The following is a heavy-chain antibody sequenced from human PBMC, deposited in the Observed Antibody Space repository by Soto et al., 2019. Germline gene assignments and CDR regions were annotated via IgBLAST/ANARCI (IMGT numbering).Heavy chain of an antibody. D-gene: IGHD2-2*01. CDR1: SGSVSSGGYF. CDR3: AGSSARSMLGY. CDR2: IYHTGST. J-gene: IGHJ4*02. Sequence: PSETLSLTCTASSGSVSSGGYFWSWIRQLPGKGLEWIGYIYHTGSTLHNPSRKSRVTISLDTSKSQFSLRLTSVTAADTAMYFCAGSSARSMLGYWGPGTLVTVSS. V-gene: IGHV4-31*03.